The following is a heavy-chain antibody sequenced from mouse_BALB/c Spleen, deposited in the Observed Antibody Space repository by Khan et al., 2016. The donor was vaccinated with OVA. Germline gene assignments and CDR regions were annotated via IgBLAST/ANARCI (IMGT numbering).Heavy chain of an antibody. D-gene: IGHD4-1*01. CDR3: VRPNWEKYWYFDV. CDR2: IRSKSNNYAT. Sequence: EVQLVESGGGLVQPKGSLKLSCAASGFTFNTYAMNWVRQAPGKGLEWVARIRSKSNNYATYYADSVKDRFTISGDDSQSMLYLQMNNLKTEDTAMYYCVRPNWEKYWYFDVWGAGTTVTVSS. V-gene: IGHV10-1*02. CDR1: GFTFNTYA. J-gene: IGHJ1*01.